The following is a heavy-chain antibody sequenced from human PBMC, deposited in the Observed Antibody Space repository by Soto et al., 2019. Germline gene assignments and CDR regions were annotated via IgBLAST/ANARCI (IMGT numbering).Heavy chain of an antibody. Sequence: ETLSLTCTVSGGSISSYYWSWIRQPPGKGLEWIGYIYYSGSTNYNPSLKSRVTISVDTSKNQFSLKLSSVTAADTAVYYCARRYGSFLDYWGQGTLVTVSS. CDR3: ARRYGSFLDY. CDR2: IYYSGST. D-gene: IGHD5-18*01. CDR1: GGSISSYY. V-gene: IGHV4-59*08. J-gene: IGHJ4*02.